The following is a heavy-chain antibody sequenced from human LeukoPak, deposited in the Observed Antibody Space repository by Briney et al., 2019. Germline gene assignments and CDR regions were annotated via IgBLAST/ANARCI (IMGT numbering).Heavy chain of an antibody. CDR1: GGSISSYY. J-gene: IGHJ3*02. V-gene: IGHV4-59*01. D-gene: IGHD2-21*01. Sequence: PSETLSLTCTVSGGSISSYYWSWIRQPPGKGLEWIGYIYYSGSTNYNPSLKSRVTISVDTSKNQFSLKLSSVTAADTAVYYCARINIVAVIASGYAFDIWGQGTMVTVSS. CDR3: ARINIVAVIASGYAFDI. CDR2: IYYSGST.